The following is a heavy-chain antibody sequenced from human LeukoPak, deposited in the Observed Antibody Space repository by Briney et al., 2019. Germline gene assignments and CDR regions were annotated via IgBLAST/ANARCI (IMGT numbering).Heavy chain of an antibody. D-gene: IGHD2-21*01. V-gene: IGHV3-30-3*01. CDR2: ISYDGSNK. CDR3: ATDNLFGY. Sequence: PGGSLRLSCAASGFTFSHYWMHWVRQAPGKGLEWVAVISYDGSNKYYADSVKGRFTISRDNSKNTLYLQMNSLRAEDTAVYYCATDNLFGYWGQGTLVTVSS. J-gene: IGHJ4*02. CDR1: GFTFSHYW.